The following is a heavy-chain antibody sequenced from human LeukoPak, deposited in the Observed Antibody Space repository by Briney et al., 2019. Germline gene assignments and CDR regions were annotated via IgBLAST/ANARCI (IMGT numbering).Heavy chain of an antibody. CDR3: ARERVWFGRRSNFDP. Sequence: PSETLSLTCTVSGGSISSYYRSWIRQPAGKGLEWIGRIYTSGSTNYNPSLKSRVTMSVDTSKNQFSLKLSSVTAADTAVYYCARERVWFGRRSNFDPWGQGTLVTVSS. V-gene: IGHV4-4*07. CDR1: GGSISSYY. D-gene: IGHD3-10*01. J-gene: IGHJ5*02. CDR2: IYTSGST.